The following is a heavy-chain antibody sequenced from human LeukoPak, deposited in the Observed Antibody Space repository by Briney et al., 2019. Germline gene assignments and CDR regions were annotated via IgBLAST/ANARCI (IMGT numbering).Heavy chain of an antibody. CDR2: IWYDGSNK. CDR3: ARVPPSTYYYYGMDV. CDR1: GFTFSSYG. J-gene: IGHJ6*02. V-gene: IGHV3-33*01. Sequence: GGSLRPSCAASGFTFSSYGMHWVRQAPGKGLEWVAVIWYDGSNKYYADSVKGRFTISRDNSKNTLYLQMNSLRAEDTAVYYCARVPPSTYYYYGMDVWGQGTTVTVSS.